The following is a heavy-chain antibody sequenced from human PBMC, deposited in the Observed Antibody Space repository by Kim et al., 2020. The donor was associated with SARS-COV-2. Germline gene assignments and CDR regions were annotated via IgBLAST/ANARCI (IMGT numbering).Heavy chain of an antibody. D-gene: IGHD6-6*01. V-gene: IGHV4-34*01. Sequence: PSLKSRVTISVDTSKNQFSPKLSSVTAADTAVYYCARAWVGTIAARLFDYWGQGTLVTVSS. J-gene: IGHJ4*02. CDR3: ARAWVGTIAARLFDY.